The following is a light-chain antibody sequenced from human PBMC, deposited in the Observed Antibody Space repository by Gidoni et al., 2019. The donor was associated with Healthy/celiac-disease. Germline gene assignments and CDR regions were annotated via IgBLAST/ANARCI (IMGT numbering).Light chain of an antibody. V-gene: IGKV3-20*01. Sequence: EIVSTQSPGTLSLSPGERATLSSRASQSVSSSYLAGYQQKNGQKPRNLIYDESCRADGSAARLSGGGCGRKFTLTISRLEPEDDAVYYCRQYDSSYQSFGQGTKVEIK. CDR2: DES. J-gene: IGKJ1*01. CDR3: RQYDSSYQS. CDR1: QSVSSSY.